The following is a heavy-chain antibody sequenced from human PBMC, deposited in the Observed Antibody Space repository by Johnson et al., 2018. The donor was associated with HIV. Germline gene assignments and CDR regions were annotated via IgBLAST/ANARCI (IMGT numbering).Heavy chain of an antibody. V-gene: IGHV3-30*18. D-gene: IGHD6-6*01. CDR2: ISYDGSNK. CDR1: GFTFSSYG. CDR3: AKGEQHVISRKGHDAFDI. Sequence: VQLVESGGGVVQPGRSLRLSCAASGFTFSSYGMHWVRQAPGKGLEWVAVISYDGSNKYYADSVKGRFTISRDNSKNTLYLQMNSLRVEDTAVYYCAKGEQHVISRKGHDAFDIWGQGTMVTVSS. J-gene: IGHJ3*02.